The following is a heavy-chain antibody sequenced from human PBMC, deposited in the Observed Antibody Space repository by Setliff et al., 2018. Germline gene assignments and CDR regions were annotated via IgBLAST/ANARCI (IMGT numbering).Heavy chain of an antibody. D-gene: IGHD1-1*01. CDR3: ARTGTYRYFDY. CDR1: GDSISSGFYY. J-gene: IGHJ4*02. V-gene: IGHV4-39*01. Sequence: SETLSLTCTVSGDSISSGFYYWGWIRQPPGKGLEWIGRIDRFGNTYSDSSLKSRLTISVDTSKNQFFLKLTSVTAADTAIYYCARTGTYRYFDYWGQGTLVTVSS. CDR2: IDRFGNT.